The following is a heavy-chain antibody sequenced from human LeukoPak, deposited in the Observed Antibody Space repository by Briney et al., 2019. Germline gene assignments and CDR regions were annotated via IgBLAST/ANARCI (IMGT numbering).Heavy chain of an antibody. Sequence: PGGSLRLSCAASGFTVSSNCMSWVRQAPGKGLKWVSAICGGGTTYYADSVKGRFTISRDNSKNTVYLQVNSLRAEDTAVYYCATGVASGGPPMCWGQGTLVTVSS. V-gene: IGHV3-53*01. CDR3: ATGVASGGPPMC. D-gene: IGHD6-13*01. J-gene: IGHJ4*02. CDR2: ICGGGTT. CDR1: GFTVSSNC.